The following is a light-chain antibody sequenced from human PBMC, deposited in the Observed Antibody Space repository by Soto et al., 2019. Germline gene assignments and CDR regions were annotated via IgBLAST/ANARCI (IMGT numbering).Light chain of an antibody. CDR1: QSVSSY. CDR2: EAS. J-gene: IGKJ4*01. V-gene: IGKV3-11*01. CDR3: QQRSNWPLT. Sequence: EIVLTQSPATLSLSPGERATLSCRASQSVSSYLAWYQQKPGQAPRLLIYEASNRATGIPARFSGSGSGTDFTLTISSLEPEDFAVYYCQQRSNWPLTFGGGTKVDI.